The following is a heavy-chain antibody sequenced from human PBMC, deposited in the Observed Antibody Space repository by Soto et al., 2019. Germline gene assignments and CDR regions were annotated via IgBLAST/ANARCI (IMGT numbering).Heavy chain of an antibody. D-gene: IGHD1-26*01. CDR2: IVPMLRTP. CDR3: ARGLGGSYFPFDY. J-gene: IGHJ4*02. Sequence: QVQLVQSGAEVKKPGSSVKVSCKASGGSFSDYAINWVRQAPGPGLEWMGGIVPMLRTPNYARKFQGRVTITADESTSTVSMELTRLTSDDTAVYYCARGLGGSYFPFDYWGQGPLVTVSS. V-gene: IGHV1-69*11. CDR1: GGSFSDYA.